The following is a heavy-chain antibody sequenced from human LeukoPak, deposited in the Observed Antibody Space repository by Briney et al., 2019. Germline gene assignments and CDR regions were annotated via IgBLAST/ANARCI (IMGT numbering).Heavy chain of an antibody. CDR1: GFTVSSNY. CDR3: AKELGRMANY. D-gene: IGHD1-26*01. CDR2: IYSGIST. Sequence: GGSLRLSCAASGFTVSSNYMSWVRQAPGKGLEWVSVIYSGISTYYEDSVKGRFTISRDNSKNTLYLQMNSLRAEDTAVYYCAKELGRMANYWGQGTLVTVSS. J-gene: IGHJ4*02. V-gene: IGHV3-53*05.